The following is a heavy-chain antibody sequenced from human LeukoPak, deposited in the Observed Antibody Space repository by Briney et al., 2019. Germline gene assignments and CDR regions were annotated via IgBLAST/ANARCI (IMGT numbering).Heavy chain of an antibody. D-gene: IGHD6-13*01. CDR1: GFTFSSYA. CDR2: ISYDGSNK. J-gene: IGHJ4*02. Sequence: PGGSLRLSCAASGFTFSSYAMHWVRQAPGKGLEWVAVISYDGSNKYYADSVKGRFTISRDNSKNTLYLQMNSLRAEDTAVYYCARDLGAAGNWGQGTLVTVSS. V-gene: IGHV3-30*04. CDR3: ARDLGAAGN.